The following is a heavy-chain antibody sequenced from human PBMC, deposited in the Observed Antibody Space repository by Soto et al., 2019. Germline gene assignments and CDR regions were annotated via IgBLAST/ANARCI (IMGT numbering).Heavy chain of an antibody. D-gene: IGHD4-17*01. CDR3: AKDRYGDYGGIDY. CDR1: GFTFGDYA. CDR2: ITGSGGST. J-gene: IGHJ4*02. Sequence: GGSLRLSCTASGFTFGDYAMSWFRQAPGKGLEWVSVITGSGGSTYYADSVKGRFTISRDTSKNTLFLQMNSLRAEDTAVYYCAKDRYGDYGGIDYWGQGTMVTVSS. V-gene: IGHV3-23*01.